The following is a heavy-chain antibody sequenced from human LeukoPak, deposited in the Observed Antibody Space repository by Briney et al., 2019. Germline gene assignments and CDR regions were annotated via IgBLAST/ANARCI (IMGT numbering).Heavy chain of an antibody. CDR2: IYHSGST. V-gene: IGHV4-4*02. CDR1: GGSISSSNW. Sequence: SGTLSLTCAVSGGSISSSNWWTWVRQPPGKGLEWIGEIYHSGSTNYNPSLKSRVTISVDKSKNQFSLKLSSVTAADAAVYYCARAGLDSNYDYYYYYYMDVWGKGTTVTVSS. CDR3: ARAGLDSNYDYYYYYYMDV. J-gene: IGHJ6*03. D-gene: IGHD4-11*01.